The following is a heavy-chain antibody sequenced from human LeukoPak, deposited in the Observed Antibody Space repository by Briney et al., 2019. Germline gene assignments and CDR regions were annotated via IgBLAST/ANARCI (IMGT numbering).Heavy chain of an antibody. J-gene: IGHJ4*02. CDR3: ASLPYYYDSSAPGW. D-gene: IGHD3-22*01. V-gene: IGHV4-34*01. CDR1: GGSFSGYY. CDR2: INHSGST. Sequence: SETLSLTCAVYGGSFSGYYWSWIRQPPGKGLEWIGEINHSGSTNYNPSLKSRVTISVDTSKNQFSLKLSSVTAADTAVYYCASLPYYYDSSAPGWWGQGTLVTVSS.